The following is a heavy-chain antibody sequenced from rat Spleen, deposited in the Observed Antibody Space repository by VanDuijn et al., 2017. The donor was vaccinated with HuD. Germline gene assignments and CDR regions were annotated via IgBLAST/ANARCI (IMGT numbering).Heavy chain of an antibody. CDR3: GREGH. V-gene: IGHV5-25*01. J-gene: IGHJ2*01. CDR2: ISTGGGNT. D-gene: IGHD1-11*01. Sequence: EVQLVESGGGLVQPGRSMKLSCAASGFTFSNYYMVWVRQAPTKGLEWVASISTGGGNTHYRDSVKGRFTISRDNAKSTLYLQMDSLRSEDTATYCCGREGHWGQGVMVTVSS. CDR1: GFTFSNYY.